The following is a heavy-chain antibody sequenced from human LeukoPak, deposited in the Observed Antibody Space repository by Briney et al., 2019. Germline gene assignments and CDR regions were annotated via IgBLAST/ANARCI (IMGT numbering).Heavy chain of an antibody. CDR1: GYTFTSYD. V-gene: IGHV1-8*01. CDR3: ARLYHYASSGYDALDI. Sequence: GASVKVSCKPSGYTFTSYDINWVRQVTGQGLEWVGGMDGNSGKTAYAQNFLGRVTITRNTSISTAYMELSSLRSEDTAVYYCARLYHYASSGYDALDIWGQGTMVAVSS. D-gene: IGHD3-22*01. J-gene: IGHJ3*02. CDR2: MDGNSGKT.